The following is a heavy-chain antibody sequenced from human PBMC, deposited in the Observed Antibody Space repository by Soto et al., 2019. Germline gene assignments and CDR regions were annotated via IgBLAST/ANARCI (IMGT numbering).Heavy chain of an antibody. D-gene: IGHD5-18*01. Sequence: SETLSLTCAVYGGSFSGYYWSWIPQPPGKGLEWIGEINHSGSTNYNPSLKSRVTISVDTSKNQFSLKLSSVTAADTAVYYCARTQDTAMVPDYWGQGTLVTVSS. CDR2: INHSGST. J-gene: IGHJ4*02. CDR3: ARTQDTAMVPDY. CDR1: GGSFSGYY. V-gene: IGHV4-34*01.